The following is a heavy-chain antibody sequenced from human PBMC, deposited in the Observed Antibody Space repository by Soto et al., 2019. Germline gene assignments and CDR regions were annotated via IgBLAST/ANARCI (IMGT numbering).Heavy chain of an antibody. Sequence: QVQLVQSGAEVKKPGSSVKVSCKASGGTFRSYAISWLRQAPGQGPEWMGGIIPIFGTANYAQKFPARVTITADEYTSTGSMDLSSMRFEDTAVYYCASAYYYDSRGYYDRPPADADDIRGQGTVVTVSS. V-gene: IGHV1-69*01. CDR3: ASAYYYDSRGYYDRPPADADDI. CDR1: GGTFRSYA. J-gene: IGHJ3*02. CDR2: IIPIFGTA. D-gene: IGHD3-22*01.